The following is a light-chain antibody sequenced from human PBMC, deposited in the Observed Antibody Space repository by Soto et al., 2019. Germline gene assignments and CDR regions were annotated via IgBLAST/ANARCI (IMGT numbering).Light chain of an antibody. Sequence: QSALTQRASVSGSPGQSITISCSGTSSDVGSYNLVSWYQQHPGKAPKLMIYEVTKRPSGVSNRFSGSKSGNTASLTISGLQAEDEADYYCCSYAGTSTFAYVFGTGTKLTVL. J-gene: IGLJ1*01. CDR3: CSYAGTSTFAYV. V-gene: IGLV2-23*02. CDR1: SSDVGSYNL. CDR2: EVT.